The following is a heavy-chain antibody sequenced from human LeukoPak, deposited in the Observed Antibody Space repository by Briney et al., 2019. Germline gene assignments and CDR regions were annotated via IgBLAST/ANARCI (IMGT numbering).Heavy chain of an antibody. D-gene: IGHD3-10*01. CDR1: GLTLNDYG. J-gene: IGHJ2*01. Sequence: GRSLRLSRAASGLTLNDYGFHWVLPAPGKGLEGVAVIWFDATLTNYADSLKGRFTISSDNSNNTVYLQIHSLRAEDTAVYYCAKVKGVASSDWYFDLWGRGTLVTVSS. CDR3: AKVKGVASSDWYFDL. CDR2: IWFDATLT. V-gene: IGHV3-33*06.